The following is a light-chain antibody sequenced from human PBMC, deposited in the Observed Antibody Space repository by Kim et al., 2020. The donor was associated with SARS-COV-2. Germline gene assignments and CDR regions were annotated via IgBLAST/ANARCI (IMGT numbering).Light chain of an antibody. CDR3: SSYAGSNNPL. V-gene: IGLV2-8*01. J-gene: IGLJ2*01. Sequence: GLSVTISCTGTSSDVGGYNYVSSYQQHPGKAPKRMIYEVSKRPSGVPDRFSGSKSGNTASLTVSGLQAEDEADYYCSSYAGSNNPLFGGGTQLTVL. CDR1: SSDVGGYNY. CDR2: EVS.